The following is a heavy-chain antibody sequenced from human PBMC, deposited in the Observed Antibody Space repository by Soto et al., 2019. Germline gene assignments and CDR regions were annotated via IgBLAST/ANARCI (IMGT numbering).Heavy chain of an antibody. CDR3: ARDGIVVVPAAMLPYGMDV. CDR1: GYTFTSYY. Sequence: GASVKVSCKASGYTFTSYYMHWVRQAPGQGLEWMGIINPSGDSTSYAQKFQGRVTMTRDTSTSTVYMELSSLRSEDTAVYYCARDGIVVVPAAMLPYGMDVWGQGTTVTVSS. D-gene: IGHD2-2*01. J-gene: IGHJ6*02. V-gene: IGHV1-46*01. CDR2: INPSGDST.